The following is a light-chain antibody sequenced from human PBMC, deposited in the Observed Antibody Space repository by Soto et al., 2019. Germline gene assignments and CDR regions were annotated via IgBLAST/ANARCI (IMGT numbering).Light chain of an antibody. Sequence: QSVLTQPPSASGTPGQTITISCSGSNSNIGSHTVNWYQHLPGTAPKLLIYSNDQRPSGGPDRFSGSKSGTSASLAIYGLQSEDEADYYCSAWDDSLYLVFGEGTKLTVL. J-gene: IGLJ3*02. CDR1: NSNIGSHT. CDR2: SND. V-gene: IGLV1-44*01. CDR3: SAWDDSLYLV.